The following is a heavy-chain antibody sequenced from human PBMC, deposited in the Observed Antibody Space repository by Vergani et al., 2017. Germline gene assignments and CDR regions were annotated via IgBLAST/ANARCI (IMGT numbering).Heavy chain of an antibody. CDR3: ARDEGQDFWSGHDAFDI. J-gene: IGHJ3*02. D-gene: IGHD3-3*01. CDR2: IWYDGSNK. Sequence: QVQLVESGGGVVQPGRSLRLSCAASGFTFSSYGMHWVRRAPGKGLEWVAVIWYDGSNKYYADSVKGRFTISRDNSKNTLYLQMNSLRAEDTAVYYCARDEGQDFWSGHDAFDIWGQGTMVTVSS. V-gene: IGHV3-33*01. CDR1: GFTFSSYG.